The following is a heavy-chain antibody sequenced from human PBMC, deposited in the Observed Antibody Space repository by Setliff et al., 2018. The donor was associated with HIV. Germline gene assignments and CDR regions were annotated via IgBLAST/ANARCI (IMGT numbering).Heavy chain of an antibody. CDR1: GSTFNNYG. CDR3: ARDRTAHIGYYHGGRGVFDI. J-gene: IGHJ3*02. V-gene: IGHV1-8*02. CDR2: MNPNSGNT. Sequence: GASVKVSCKASGSTFNNYGVNWVRQAPGQGLEWMGWMNPNSGNTGYAQKFQGRVTMTRNTSINTTYMELRSLRSDDTAVYYCARDRTAHIGYYHGGRGVFDIWGQGTMVTVSS. D-gene: IGHD2-15*01.